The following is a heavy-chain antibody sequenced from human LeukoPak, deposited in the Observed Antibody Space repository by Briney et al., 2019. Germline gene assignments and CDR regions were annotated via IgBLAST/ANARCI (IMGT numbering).Heavy chain of an antibody. D-gene: IGHD4-17*01. V-gene: IGHV3-30*01. CDR2: ISYDGSNK. CDR3: ARDRDYGATDPTGGDMDV. J-gene: IGHJ6*03. Sequence: GGSLRLSCAASGFTFSSYAMHWVRQAPGKGLEWVAVISYDGSNKYYADSVKGRFTISRDNSKNTLYLQMNSLRAEDTAVYYCARDRDYGATDPTGGDMDVWGKGTTVTVSS. CDR1: GFTFSSYA.